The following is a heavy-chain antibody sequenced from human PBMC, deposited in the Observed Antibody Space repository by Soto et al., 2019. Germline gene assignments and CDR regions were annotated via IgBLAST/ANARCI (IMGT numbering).Heavy chain of an antibody. D-gene: IGHD2-8*01. V-gene: IGHV3-7*05. Sequence: PGGSLRLSCAASGFTFSSYWMSWVRQAPGKGLEWVANIKQDGSENYYVDSVKGRFTISRDNAKSSLYLQMNSLRAEDTAVYYCARLRLTWSYGMDVWGQGTTVTVSS. CDR2: IKQDGSEN. CDR3: ARLRLTWSYGMDV. CDR1: GFTFSSYW. J-gene: IGHJ6*02.